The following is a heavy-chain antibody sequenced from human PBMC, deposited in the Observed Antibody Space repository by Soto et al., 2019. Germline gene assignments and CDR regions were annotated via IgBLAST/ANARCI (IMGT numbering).Heavy chain of an antibody. V-gene: IGHV1-8*01. J-gene: IGHJ5*02. CDR3: ARGMDYGDYASYNWFDP. D-gene: IGHD4-17*01. CDR1: GYTFTSYE. Sequence: ASVKVSCKASGYTFTSYEINWVRQATGQGLEWMGWMNANSGNTGYAQKFQGRVTMTRNTYRSTAYMELSSLRSEDTAVYYCARGMDYGDYASYNWFDPWGQGTLVTVSS. CDR2: MNANSGNT.